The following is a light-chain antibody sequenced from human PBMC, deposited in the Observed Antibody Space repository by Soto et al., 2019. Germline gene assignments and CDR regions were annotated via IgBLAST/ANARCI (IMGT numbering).Light chain of an antibody. Sequence: QSVLTQSPSASASLGAWVKLTCTLSSGHSSYAIAWHQQQPEKGPRYLMKLNSDGSHSKGDGIPDRFSGSSSGAERYLTISRLQSEDEADYYCQTWGTGKEVVFGGGTQLTVL. CDR2: LNSDGSH. CDR3: QTWGTGKEVV. V-gene: IGLV4-69*01. CDR1: SGHSSYA. J-gene: IGLJ2*01.